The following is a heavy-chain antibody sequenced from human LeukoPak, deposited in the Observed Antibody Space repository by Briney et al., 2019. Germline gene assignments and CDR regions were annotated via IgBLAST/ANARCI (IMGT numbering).Heavy chain of an antibody. CDR2: IHYTGST. Sequence: SETLSLTCTVSDDSITIYYWSWIRQPPGKGLECTGYIHYTGSTNYNPSLKSRVTISVDTSKNQFSLKLSSVTAADTAIYYRARGGYYGSGNDFRFDPWGQGTLVTVSS. CDR1: DDSITIYY. J-gene: IGHJ5*02. V-gene: IGHV4-59*01. D-gene: IGHD3-10*01. CDR3: ARGGYYGSGNDFRFDP.